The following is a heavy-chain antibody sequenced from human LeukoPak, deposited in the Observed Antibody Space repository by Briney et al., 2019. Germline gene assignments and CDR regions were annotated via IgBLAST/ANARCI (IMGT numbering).Heavy chain of an antibody. V-gene: IGHV3-23*01. J-gene: IGHJ6*02. CDR2: IGAGGSKT. CDR3: AKGIKGSYCNGDCYLTYYYYGLDV. D-gene: IGHD2-21*02. Sequence: GGSLRLSCAASGFTFSSFAMSWVRQAPGKGLEWVSIIGAGGSKTYYADSVKGRFTISRDNSKNTLYLQMNSLRAEDTAVYYCAKGIKGSYCNGDCYLTYYYYGLDVWGQGTTATVSS. CDR1: GFTFSSFA.